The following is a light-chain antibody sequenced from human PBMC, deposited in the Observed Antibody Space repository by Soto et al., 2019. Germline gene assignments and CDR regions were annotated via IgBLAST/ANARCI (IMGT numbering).Light chain of an antibody. CDR1: QTISSY. CDR2: RAS. CDR3: QQSYRKWT. Sequence: DIQMTQSTSSLSASVGDRVTIICRSSQTISSYLNWYQQKPGKAPKLLIYRASSLQSGVPLRFSGSESETEFTLTISSLQPEDFATYYCQQSYRKWTFGQGTKVDIK. V-gene: IGKV1-39*01. J-gene: IGKJ1*01.